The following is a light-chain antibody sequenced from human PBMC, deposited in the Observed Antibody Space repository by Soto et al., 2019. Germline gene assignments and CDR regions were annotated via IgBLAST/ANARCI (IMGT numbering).Light chain of an antibody. J-gene: IGLJ1*01. CDR1: SSNIGAGYD. Sequence: QSVLTQPPSVSGAPGQRVTISCAGSSSNIGAGYDVYWYQHLPRTAPKLLIYGNNNRPSGVPDRFSGSKSGTSASLAITGAQAEDEAHYYCQSYDTSLSAPDVFGTGTKVTVL. V-gene: IGLV1-40*01. CDR2: GNN. CDR3: QSYDTSLSAPDV.